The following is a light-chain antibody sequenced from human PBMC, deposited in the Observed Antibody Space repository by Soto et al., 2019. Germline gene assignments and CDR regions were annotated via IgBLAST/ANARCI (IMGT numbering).Light chain of an antibody. CDR2: DAS. CDR3: QQYDIWPPYT. CDR1: QNIRSS. V-gene: IGKV3-15*01. J-gene: IGKJ2*01. Sequence: IVSTQSPASLAARPGEGGPHCCRTSQNIRSSLAWYQQRPGQAPRLLIYDASTRATGTPPRFSGGGSGTEFTVTISSLQSEDFAIYYCQQYDIWPPYTFGQGTKVDIK.